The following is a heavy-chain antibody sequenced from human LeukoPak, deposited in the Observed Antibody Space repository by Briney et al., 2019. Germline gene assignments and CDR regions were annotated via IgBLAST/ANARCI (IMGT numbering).Heavy chain of an antibody. J-gene: IGHJ4*02. Sequence: GGSLRLSCTASGFTLTTNAMSWVRQAPGKGLEWVSAISIGGGTYYADSVKGRFAISRDNSKNTLYLQMNSLRADDTAVYYCAKRAGREFDYWGQGTLVTVSS. CDR2: ISIGGGT. CDR1: GFTLTTNA. D-gene: IGHD1-14*01. CDR3: AKRAGREFDY. V-gene: IGHV3-23*01.